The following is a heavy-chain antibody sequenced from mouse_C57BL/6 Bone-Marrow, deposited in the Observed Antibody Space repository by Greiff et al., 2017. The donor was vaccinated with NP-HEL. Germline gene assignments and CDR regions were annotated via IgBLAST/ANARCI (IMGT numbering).Heavy chain of an antibody. V-gene: IGHV1-5*01. CDR3: TRAHYYGSSSFAY. Sequence: EVQLQQSGTVLARPGASVKMSCKTSGYTFTSYWMHWVKQRPGQGLEWIGDIYPGNSDTSYNQKFKGKAKLTAVTSASTAYMELSSLTNEDSAVYYCTRAHYYGSSSFAYWGQGTLVTVSA. CDR2: IYPGNSDT. CDR1: GYTFTSYW. J-gene: IGHJ3*01. D-gene: IGHD1-1*01.